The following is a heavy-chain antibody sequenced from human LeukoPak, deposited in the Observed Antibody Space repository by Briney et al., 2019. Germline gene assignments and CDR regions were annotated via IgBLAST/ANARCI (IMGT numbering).Heavy chain of an antibody. CDR2: ISSSSSYI. CDR3: ASWGSEYYFDY. Sequence: GGSLRLSCAASEFTFSNYSMNWVRQAPGKGLEWVSSISSSSSYIYYADSVKGRFTISRDNAKNSLYLQMNSLRAEDTAIYYCASWGSEYYFDYWGQGTLVTVSS. V-gene: IGHV3-21*04. CDR1: EFTFSNYS. D-gene: IGHD3-16*01. J-gene: IGHJ4*02.